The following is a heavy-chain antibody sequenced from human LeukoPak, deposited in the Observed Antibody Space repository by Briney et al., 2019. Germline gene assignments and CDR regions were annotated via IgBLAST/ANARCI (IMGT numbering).Heavy chain of an antibody. CDR1: GFTFSSYG. CDR2: IRYDGSNK. D-gene: IGHD1-26*01. V-gene: IGHV3-30*02. CDR3: ARDNSVGDIAWWFDP. Sequence: GGSLRLSCAASGFTFSSYGMHWVRQAPGKGLEWVAFIRYDGSNKYYADSVKGRFTISRDNSKNTLYLQMNSLRAEDTAVYYCARDNSVGDIAWWFDPWGQGTLVTVSS. J-gene: IGHJ5*02.